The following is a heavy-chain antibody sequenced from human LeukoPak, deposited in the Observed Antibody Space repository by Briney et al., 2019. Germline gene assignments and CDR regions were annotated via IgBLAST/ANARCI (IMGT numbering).Heavy chain of an antibody. D-gene: IGHD2-15*01. J-gene: IGHJ4*02. CDR2: ISWNSGSI. CDR1: GFTFDDYA. Sequence: TGRSLRLSCAASGFTFDDYAMHWARQAPGKGLEWVSGISWNSGSIAYADSVKGRFTISRDNAKNSLYLQMNSLRAEDTALYYCAKDKWGSWRTFDYWGQGTLVTVSS. V-gene: IGHV3-9*01. CDR3: AKDKWGSWRTFDY.